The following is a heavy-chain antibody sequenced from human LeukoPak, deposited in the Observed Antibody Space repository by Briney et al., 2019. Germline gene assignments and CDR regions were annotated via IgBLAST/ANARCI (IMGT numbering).Heavy chain of an antibody. V-gene: IGHV3-30*02. CDR3: AKAPLFDY. CDR2: IRFDGSDE. Sequence: PGGSLRLSCAASGFAFSSSDIHWVRQAPGKGLEWVSFIRFDGSDENYAGSVKGRFTISRDNSKNTLYLQMNSLRTEDTAVYYCAKAPLFDYWGQGTLVTVSS. CDR1: GFAFSSSD. J-gene: IGHJ4*02.